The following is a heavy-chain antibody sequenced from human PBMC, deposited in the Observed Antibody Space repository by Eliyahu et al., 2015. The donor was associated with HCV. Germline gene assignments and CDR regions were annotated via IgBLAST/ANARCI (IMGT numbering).Heavy chain of an antibody. Sequence: QVQLVESGGDLVKPGGSLRLSCTASGFTFSDYYMSWIRQAPGKGLEWVLYISTRGSTIFYADSVKGRFTISRDNAKNSLYLEMNGLRADDTAVYYCARGHYGLDVWGQGTTVTVSS. V-gene: IGHV3-11*01. CDR2: ISTRGSTI. CDR1: GFTFSDYY. CDR3: ARGHYGLDV. J-gene: IGHJ6*02.